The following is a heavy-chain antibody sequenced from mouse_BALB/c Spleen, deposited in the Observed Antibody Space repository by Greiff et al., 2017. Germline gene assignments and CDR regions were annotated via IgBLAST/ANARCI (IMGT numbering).Heavy chain of an antibody. CDR1: GDSITSGY. J-gene: IGHJ2*01. Sequence: EVQLQESGPSLVKPSQTLSLTCSVTGDSITSGYWNWIRKFPGNKLEYMGYISYSGSTYYNPSLKSRISITRDTSKNQYYLQLNSVTTEDTATYYCARYGTTVVALYYFDYWGQGTTHTVSS. D-gene: IGHD1-1*01. CDR2: ISYSGST. CDR3: ARYGTTVVALYYFDY. V-gene: IGHV3-8*02.